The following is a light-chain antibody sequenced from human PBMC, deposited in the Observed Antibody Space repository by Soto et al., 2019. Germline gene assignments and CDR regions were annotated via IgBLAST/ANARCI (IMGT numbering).Light chain of an antibody. CDR1: QSISTY. CDR3: QQSYMDPIT. Sequence: DIQMTQSPSSLSASVGNRVTITCRASQSISTYLNWYQKKPRKAPNLLIYDASRLQSGVPSRFSGSGGGSDFTLSISSVQPEDFATYFCQQSYMDPITFGQGTQLEI. CDR2: DAS. V-gene: IGKV1-39*01. J-gene: IGKJ5*01.